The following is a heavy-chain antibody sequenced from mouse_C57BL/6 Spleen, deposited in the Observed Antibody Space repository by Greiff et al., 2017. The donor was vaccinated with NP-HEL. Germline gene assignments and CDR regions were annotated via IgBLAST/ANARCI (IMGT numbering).Heavy chain of an antibody. CDR1: GYAFSSSW. V-gene: IGHV1-82*01. CDR3: ARSGDYDYDGGDY. Sequence: VKLMESGPELVKPGASVKISCKASGYAFSSSWMNWVKQRPGKGLEWIGRIYPGDGDTNYNGKFKGKATLTADKSSSTAYMQLSSLTSEDSAVYFCARSGDYDYDGGDYWGQGTTLTVSS. CDR2: IYPGDGDT. D-gene: IGHD2-4*01. J-gene: IGHJ2*01.